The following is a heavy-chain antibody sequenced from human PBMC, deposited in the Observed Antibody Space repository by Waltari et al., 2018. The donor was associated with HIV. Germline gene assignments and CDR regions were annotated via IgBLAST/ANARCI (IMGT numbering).Heavy chain of an antibody. CDR2: INSKAGKA. CDR1: GYTFIDFA. V-gene: IGHV7-4-1*02. J-gene: IGHJ5*02. D-gene: IGHD1-26*01. Sequence: QVQLVQSGSELKNPGASVKVSCKASGYTFIDFAINWLRQAPGQGLEWMGWINSKAGKATDGQGVTGRFVFAWDTSATTAHLEISSREAEDTAVYCCAKTDWEDGSMRGFDPWGQGTLVTVSS. CDR3: AKTDWEDGSMRGFDP.